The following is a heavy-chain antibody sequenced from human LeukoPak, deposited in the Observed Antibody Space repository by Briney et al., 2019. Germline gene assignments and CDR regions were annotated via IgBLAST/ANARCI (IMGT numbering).Heavy chain of an antibody. J-gene: IGHJ6*02. Sequence: PSETLSLTCTVSGGSFSNYYWSWLRQPAGKGLEWIGRIYTSGSTNYNPSVKSRVTMSVDTSNNRFSLKLTSVTAADTAVYYCARQPPQYYGMDVWGQGTTVTVSS. CDR3: ARQPPQYYGMDV. D-gene: IGHD1-14*01. CDR1: GGSFSNYY. CDR2: IYTSGST. V-gene: IGHV4-4*07.